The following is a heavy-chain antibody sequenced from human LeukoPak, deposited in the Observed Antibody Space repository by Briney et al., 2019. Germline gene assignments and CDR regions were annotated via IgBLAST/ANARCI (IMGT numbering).Heavy chain of an antibody. CDR1: GYTFTSHG. CDR3: ARDATYYDFWSGHRGSAFDI. CDR2: ISAYNGNT. J-gene: IGHJ3*02. Sequence: ASVKVPCKASGYTFTSHGISWVRQAPGQGLEWMGWISAYNGNTNYAQKLQGRVTMTTDTSTSTAYMELRSLRSDDTAVYYCARDATYYDFWSGHRGSAFDIWGQGTMVTVSS. D-gene: IGHD3-3*01. V-gene: IGHV1-18*01.